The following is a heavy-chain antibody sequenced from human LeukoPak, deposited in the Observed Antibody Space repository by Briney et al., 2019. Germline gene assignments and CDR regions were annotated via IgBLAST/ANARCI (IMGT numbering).Heavy chain of an antibody. CDR1: GYTFTSCD. V-gene: IGHV1-8*03. D-gene: IGHD5-12*01. Sequence: ASVKVSCKASGYTFTSCDIHWVRQATGQGREWMGWMNPNSGSTGYAQKFQGRVTITRNTSISTAYMELSGLRSEDTAVYYCARGRSTGYPYYFEYWGQGTLVTVSS. CDR2: MNPNSGST. CDR3: ARGRSTGYPYYFEY. J-gene: IGHJ4*02.